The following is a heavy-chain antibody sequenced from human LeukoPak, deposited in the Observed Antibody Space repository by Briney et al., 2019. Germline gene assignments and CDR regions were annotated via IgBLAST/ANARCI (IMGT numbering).Heavy chain of an antibody. V-gene: IGHV3-30*03. CDR1: GFTFRSYG. CDR2: ISYDGTNK. D-gene: IGHD5-24*01. CDR3: ARDHAVGATIYFDY. Sequence: GGSLRLSCAASGFTFRSYGMHWVRQAPGKGLDWVAVISYDGTNKYYADSVKGRFTISRDNSKNTLYLQMNSLRAEDTAVYYCARDHAVGATIYFDYWGQGTLVTVSS. J-gene: IGHJ4*02.